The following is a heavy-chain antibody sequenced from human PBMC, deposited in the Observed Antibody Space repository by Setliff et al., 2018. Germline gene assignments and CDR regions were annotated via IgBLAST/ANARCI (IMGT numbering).Heavy chain of an antibody. V-gene: IGHV1-18*01. CDR2: ISGYNGNT. D-gene: IGHD3-3*01. Sequence: ASVKVSCKASGGTFSSYVISWVREAPGQGLEWMGGISGYNGNTDYAQNFQGRVTMTTDTSTSTAYMELRSLRSDDTAVYYCARVPRLEWLLPTFDSWGQGTLVNVSS. J-gene: IGHJ4*02. CDR3: ARVPRLEWLLPTFDS. CDR1: GGTFSSYV.